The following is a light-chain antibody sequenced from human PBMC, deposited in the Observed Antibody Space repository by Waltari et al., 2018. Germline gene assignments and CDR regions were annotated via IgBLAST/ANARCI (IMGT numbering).Light chain of an antibody. CDR2: DDR. J-gene: IGLJ2*01. Sequence: SYVLTQSPSVSVAPGQTGTITCGGNNIGSRSVHGYQQKPGQAPVLVVYDDRDRPAGIPVRFSASNSANTATLTISRVDSGDEADYYCQVWDSSFDRVVFGGGTKLTVL. V-gene: IGLV3-21*02. CDR3: QVWDSSFDRVV. CDR1: NIGSRS.